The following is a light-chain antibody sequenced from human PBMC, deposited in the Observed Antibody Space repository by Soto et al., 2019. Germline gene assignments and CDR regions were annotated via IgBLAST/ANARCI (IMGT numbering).Light chain of an antibody. CDR2: AAS. J-gene: IGKJ1*01. CDR3: QQSYSTPQP. V-gene: IGKV1-39*01. CDR1: QSISSY. Sequence: DIQMTQSPSSLSASVGDRVTITCRASQSISSYLNWYQQKPGKAPKLLIYAASSLQSGVPSRFSGSGSGTEFTLTISSLQPEDFATYYCQQSYSTPQPFGQGTKVEIK.